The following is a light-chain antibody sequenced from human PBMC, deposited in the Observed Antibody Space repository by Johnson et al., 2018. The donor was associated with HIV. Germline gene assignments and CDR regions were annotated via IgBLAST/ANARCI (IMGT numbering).Light chain of an antibody. J-gene: IGLJ1*01. V-gene: IGLV1-51*02. CDR3: GTWDNGLSAYV. CDR2: ANN. CDR1: SSNIGNNL. Sequence: QSVLTQPPSVSAPPGQKVTISCSGSSSNIGNNLASWYQQLPGTAPKLLIYANNKRPSGIPARFSGSKSGTSATLGITGLQPGDEADYYCGTWDNGLSAYVFGTGTKVTVL.